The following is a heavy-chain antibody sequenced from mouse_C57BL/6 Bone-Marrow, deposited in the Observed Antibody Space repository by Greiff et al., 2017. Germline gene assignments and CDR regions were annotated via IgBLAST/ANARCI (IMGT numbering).Heavy chain of an antibody. CDR2: INSDGGST. CDR1: EYEFPSHD. J-gene: IGHJ3*01. CDR3: ARHERYGSSYVGLAY. D-gene: IGHD1-1*01. Sequence: EVKLMESGGGLVQPGESLKLSCESNEYEFPSHDMSWVRKTPEKRLELVAAINSDGGSTYYPDTMERRFIISRDNTKKTLYLQMSSLRSEDTALYYCARHERYGSSYVGLAYWGQGTLVTVSA. V-gene: IGHV5-2*01.